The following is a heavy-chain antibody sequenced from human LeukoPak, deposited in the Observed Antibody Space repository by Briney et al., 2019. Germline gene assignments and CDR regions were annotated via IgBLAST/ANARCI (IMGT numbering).Heavy chain of an antibody. CDR3: AELGITMIGGV. J-gene: IGHJ6*04. CDR2: ISSSGSTI. V-gene: IGHV3-48*04. CDR1: GFPFTTYN. D-gene: IGHD3-10*02. Sequence: GGSLRLSCAVSGFPFTTYNMNWVRQAPGKGLEWVSYISSSGSTIYYADSVKGRFTISRDNAKNSLYLQMNSLRAEDTAVYYCAELGITMIGGVWGKGTTVTASS.